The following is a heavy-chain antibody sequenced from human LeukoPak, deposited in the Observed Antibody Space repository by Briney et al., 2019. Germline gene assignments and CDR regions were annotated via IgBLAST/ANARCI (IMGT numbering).Heavy chain of an antibody. J-gene: IGHJ4*02. CDR1: GLSFSSYT. CDR3: ARDQRPDYEILIGFYRFDY. CDR2: ISSTSGYI. V-gene: IGHV3-21*01. Sequence: SGGSLRLSCAPSGLSFSSYTIHWVRQAPGEGLEWVSSISSTSGYIHYADSVKGRFSISRDNAKNLVHLEMDILRADDTAVYYCARDQRPDYEILIGFYRFDYWSQGTLVTVSS. D-gene: IGHD3-9*01.